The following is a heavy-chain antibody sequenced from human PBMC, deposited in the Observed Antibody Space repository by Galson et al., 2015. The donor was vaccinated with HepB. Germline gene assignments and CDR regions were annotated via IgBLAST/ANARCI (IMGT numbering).Heavy chain of an antibody. CDR1: GFTFSSYS. V-gene: IGHV3-21*01. CDR3: ARKVEYYYYYGMDV. J-gene: IGHJ6*02. D-gene: IGHD1-1*01. CDR2: ISSSSSYI. Sequence: SLRLSCAASGFTFSSYSMNWVRQAPGKGLEWVSSISSSSSYIYYADSVKGRFTISRDNAKNSLYLQMNSLRAEDTAVYYCARKVEYYYYYGMDVWVQGTTVTVSS.